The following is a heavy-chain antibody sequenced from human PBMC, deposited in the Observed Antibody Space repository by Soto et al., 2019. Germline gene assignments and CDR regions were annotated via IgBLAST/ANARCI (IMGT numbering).Heavy chain of an antibody. V-gene: IGHV4-34*01. Sequence: PSDTLSRTCSCYLLSFIVYYCNWMLQSLAKGLEWIGEINHAGSTHYNPSLKSRVTISVDTSKNQFSLKLSCVTPADTAVYFCASAPKGRGACYIWGQGTMVTXS. CDR2: INHAGST. CDR1: LLSFIVYY. J-gene: IGHJ3*02. CDR3: ASAPKGRGACYI. D-gene: IGHD1-26*01.